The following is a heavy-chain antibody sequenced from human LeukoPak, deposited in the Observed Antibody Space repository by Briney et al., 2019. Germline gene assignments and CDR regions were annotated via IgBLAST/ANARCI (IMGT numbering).Heavy chain of an antibody. Sequence: GGSLRLSCAASGFTFSNAWMSWVRQAPGKGLEWVAATSSSDAGTYHADSVRGRFTISRDNSKNTLYLQMNSLRAEDTAVYYCAKDGVVGATSYDYWGQGTLVTVSS. CDR2: TSSSDAGT. J-gene: IGHJ4*02. D-gene: IGHD1-26*01. V-gene: IGHV3-23*01. CDR1: GFTFSNAW. CDR3: AKDGVVGATSYDY.